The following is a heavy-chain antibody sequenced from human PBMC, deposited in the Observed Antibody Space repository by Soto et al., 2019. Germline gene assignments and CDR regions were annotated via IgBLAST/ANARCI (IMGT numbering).Heavy chain of an antibody. CDR2: ISGSSSTI. CDR1: GFTFNSYS. V-gene: IGHV3-48*02. D-gene: IGHD3-16*01. J-gene: IGHJ1*01. CDR3: ARYLRDYVFQH. Sequence: EVQLVESGGVLVQPGGSLRLSCAASGFTFNSYSMNWVRQAPGKGLEWVSYISGSSSTIYYADSVKGRFTISRDNAKNSRYLQMNSLRDEDTAVYYCARYLRDYVFQHWGQGTLVTGSS.